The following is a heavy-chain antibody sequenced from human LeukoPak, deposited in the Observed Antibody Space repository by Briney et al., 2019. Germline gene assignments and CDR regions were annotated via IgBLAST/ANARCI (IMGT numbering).Heavy chain of an antibody. Sequence: PSETLSLTCTVSGGSISSYYWSWIRQPPGKGLEWIGYIYYSGSTNYNPSLKSRVTISVDTSKNQFSLKLSPVTAADTAVYYCARGRSNDLVTANFDYWGQGTLVTVSS. V-gene: IGHV4-59*01. CDR1: GGSISSYY. CDR2: IYYSGST. CDR3: ARGRSNDLVTANFDY. J-gene: IGHJ4*02. D-gene: IGHD3/OR15-3a*01.